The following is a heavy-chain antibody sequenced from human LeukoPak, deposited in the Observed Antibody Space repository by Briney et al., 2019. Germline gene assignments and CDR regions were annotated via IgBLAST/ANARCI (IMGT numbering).Heavy chain of an antibody. CDR1: GASFTNYY. D-gene: IGHD2-2*01. V-gene: IGHV1-46*01. Sequence: ASVKVSCKASGASFTNYYIHWVRQAPGQGFEWVGLIYPAGGWTNYAQKLQGRVTMTTDTSTSTVYMELSSLRSEDTAVYYCARDMPHNCFDPWGQGTLVTVSP. J-gene: IGHJ5*02. CDR3: ARDMPHNCFDP. CDR2: IYPAGGWT.